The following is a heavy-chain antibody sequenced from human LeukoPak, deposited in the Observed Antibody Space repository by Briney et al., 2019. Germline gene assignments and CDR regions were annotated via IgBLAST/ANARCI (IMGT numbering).Heavy chain of an antibody. Sequence: TSGGSLRLSCATSGFIFSSYSMNWMPQAPGKALEWVSSISRSGTNIYYADSVEGRFTISRDNAKNSLYLEMNNLRAEDTAVYYCARDYASGSRSPGFHWGQGTPVTVSP. CDR3: ARDYASGSRSPGFH. CDR2: ISRSGTNI. V-gene: IGHV3-21*01. J-gene: IGHJ4*02. CDR1: GFIFSSYS. D-gene: IGHD3-10*01.